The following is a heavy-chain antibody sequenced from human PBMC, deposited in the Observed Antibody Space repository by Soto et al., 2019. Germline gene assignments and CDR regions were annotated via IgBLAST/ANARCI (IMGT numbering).Heavy chain of an antibody. CDR3: ARVGMVRGVIWDFDY. CDR2: IDPSDSYT. V-gene: IGHV5-10-1*03. J-gene: IGHJ4*02. D-gene: IGHD3-10*01. CDR1: GYSFTSYW. Sequence: EVQLVQSGAEVKKPGESLRISCKGSGYSFTSYWISWVRQMPGKGLEWMGRIDPSDSYTNYSPSFQGHVTISADKSISTAYLQWSSLKASDTAMYYCARVGMVRGVIWDFDYWGQGTLVTVSS.